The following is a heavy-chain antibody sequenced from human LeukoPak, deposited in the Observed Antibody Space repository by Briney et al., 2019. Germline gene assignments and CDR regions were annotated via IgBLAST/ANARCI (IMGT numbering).Heavy chain of an antibody. V-gene: IGHV1-2*02. J-gene: IGHJ4*02. CDR1: AYTFTGYY. Sequence: GPSVTVSCKASAYTFTGYYMHWVRQAPGQGLEWMGWINPNSGGTNYAQKFQGRVTMTRDTSISTAYMELSRLRSDDTAVYYCARWGLFGELLQSFDYWGQGTLVTVSS. D-gene: IGHD3-10*02. CDR3: ARWGLFGELLQSFDY. CDR2: INPNSGGT.